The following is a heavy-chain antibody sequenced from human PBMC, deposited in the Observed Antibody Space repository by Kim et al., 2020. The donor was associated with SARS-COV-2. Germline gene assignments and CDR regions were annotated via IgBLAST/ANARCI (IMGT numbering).Heavy chain of an antibody. CDR1: GGSISSSSYY. Sequence: SETLSLTCTVSGGSISSSSYYWGWIRQPPGKGLEWIGSIYYSGSTYYNPSLKSRVTISVDTSKNQFSLKLSSVTAADTAVYYCARSPAYVYCSSTSCYAWDYWGQGTLVTVSS. D-gene: IGHD2-2*01. V-gene: IGHV4-39*01. J-gene: IGHJ4*02. CDR2: IYYSGST. CDR3: ARSPAYVYCSSTSCYAWDY.